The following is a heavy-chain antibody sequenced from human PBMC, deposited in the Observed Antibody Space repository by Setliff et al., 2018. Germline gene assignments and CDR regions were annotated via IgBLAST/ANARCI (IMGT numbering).Heavy chain of an antibody. D-gene: IGHD6-19*01. Sequence: NPSETLSLTCSVSGGSISSTTYYWGWIRQPPGKGLEWIGNIYYSGSTYYNPSLKSRVTISVDTSKNQFSLKLSSVTAADTAVYYCARDLYSSGWVDYWGQGTLVTVS. CDR2: IYYSGST. CDR1: GGSISSTTYY. V-gene: IGHV4-39*07. CDR3: ARDLYSSGWVDY. J-gene: IGHJ4*02.